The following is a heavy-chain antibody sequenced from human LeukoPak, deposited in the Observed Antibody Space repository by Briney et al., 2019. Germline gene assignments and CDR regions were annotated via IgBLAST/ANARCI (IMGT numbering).Heavy chain of an antibody. CDR3: ARDRYYGSGSYLKAGYYYGMDV. CDR1: GGSFSGYY. J-gene: IGHJ6*02. CDR2: INHSGST. Sequence: SETLSLTCAVHGGSFSGYYWSWIRQPPGKGLEWIGEINHSGSTNYNPSLKSRVTISVDTSKNQFSLKLSSVTAADTAVYYCARDRYYGSGSYLKAGYYYGMDVWGQGTTVTVSS. D-gene: IGHD3-10*01. V-gene: IGHV4-34*01.